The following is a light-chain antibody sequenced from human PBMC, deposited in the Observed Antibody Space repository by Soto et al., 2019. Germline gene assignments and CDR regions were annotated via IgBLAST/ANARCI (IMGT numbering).Light chain of an antibody. CDR3: QQYGSSLST. CDR2: ATS. CDR1: QSVSSRY. Sequence: EIVLTQSPGTLSLSPGDTAALSCRASQSVSSRYLAWYQQKSGQAPRLLIYATSSRATDIPDWFIGYGSGTDFTLTISGLEPEDFAVYYCQQYGSSLSTFGQGTKVEIK. J-gene: IGKJ1*01. V-gene: IGKV3-20*01.